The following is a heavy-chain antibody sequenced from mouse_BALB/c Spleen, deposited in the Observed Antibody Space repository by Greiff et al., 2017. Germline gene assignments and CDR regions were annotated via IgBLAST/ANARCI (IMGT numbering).Heavy chain of an antibody. Sequence: VQLNQSGAELVKPGASVKLSCTASGFNIKDTYMHWVKQRPEQGLEWIGRIDPANGNTKYDPKFQGKATITADTSSNTAYLQLSSLTSEDTAVYYCARAHYYGPYWYFDVWGAGTTVTVSS. V-gene: IGHV14-3*02. CDR2: IDPANGNT. J-gene: IGHJ1*01. CDR3: ARAHYYGPYWYFDV. D-gene: IGHD1-1*01. CDR1: GFNIKDTY.